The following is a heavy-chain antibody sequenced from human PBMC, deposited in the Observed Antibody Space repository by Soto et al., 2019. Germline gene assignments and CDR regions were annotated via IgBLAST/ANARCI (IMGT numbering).Heavy chain of an antibody. J-gene: IGHJ4*02. CDR3: ARDTSYGTDY. CDR1: GFTFSSRW. Sequence: GGSLRLSCATSGFTFSSRWMHWVRQAPGKGLVWVSYINSDGSTTTYADSVKGRFTISRDNAKNTVYLQMNSLRVDDTAVYYCARDTSYGTDYWGQGTLVTVSS. D-gene: IGHD2-2*01. V-gene: IGHV3-74*01. CDR2: INSDGSTT.